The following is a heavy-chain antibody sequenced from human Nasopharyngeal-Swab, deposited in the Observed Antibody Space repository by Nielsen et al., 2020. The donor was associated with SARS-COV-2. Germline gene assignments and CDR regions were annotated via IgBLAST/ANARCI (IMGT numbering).Heavy chain of an antibody. Sequence: GESLKISCAASGFTFSSYWMSWVRQAPGKGLEWLAHIKQSGSEQYYVDSVKGRFTISRENAKNSLFLQMNSLRAEDTAVYYCARYCSTTSCPRGFDYWGQGTLVTVSS. J-gene: IGHJ4*02. CDR2: IKQSGSEQ. CDR3: ARYCSTTSCPRGFDY. CDR1: GFTFSSYW. D-gene: IGHD2-2*01. V-gene: IGHV3-7*01.